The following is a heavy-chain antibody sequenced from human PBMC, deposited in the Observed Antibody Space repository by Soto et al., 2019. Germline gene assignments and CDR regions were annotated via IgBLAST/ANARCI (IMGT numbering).Heavy chain of an antibody. J-gene: IGHJ6*02. CDR2: ISDDGTGK. V-gene: IGHV3-30-3*01. CDR3: AGSKGFYYALDV. CDR1: GLTFKTYS. Sequence: QVQLVESGGGVVQPGRSLTLSCAVTGLTFKTYSMHWVRQSPGKGLEWVAGISDDGTGKHYAGSVKGRFTTARDNSENTLYLHLNSLKTEDSAVYYCAGSKGFYYALDVWCPGTLGSVSS.